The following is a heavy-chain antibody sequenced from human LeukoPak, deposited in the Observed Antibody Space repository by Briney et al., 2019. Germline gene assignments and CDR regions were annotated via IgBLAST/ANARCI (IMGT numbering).Heavy chain of an antibody. CDR2: IYYSGST. CDR1: GGSISSSSYY. Sequence: SETLSLTCTVSGGSISSSSYYWGWIRQPPGKGLEWTGSIYYSGSTYYNPSLKSRVTMSVDTSKNQFSLKLSSVTAADTAVYYCARDRIHPRYSSGWYDYYYYMDVWGKGTTVTVSS. V-gene: IGHV4-39*07. D-gene: IGHD6-19*01. CDR3: ARDRIHPRYSSGWYDYYYYMDV. J-gene: IGHJ6*03.